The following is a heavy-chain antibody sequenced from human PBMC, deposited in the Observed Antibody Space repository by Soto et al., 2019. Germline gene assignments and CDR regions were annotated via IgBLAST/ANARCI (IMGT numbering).Heavy chain of an antibody. CDR1: GFRFEQYV. V-gene: IGHV3-9*01. CDR2: VSPTGDTV. Sequence: VQVVASGGGLVQPGRSLSLSCAVSGFRFEQYVMHWVRQGPGKGLECVSTVSPTGDTVAYADSVEGRFIVSRDNAKYFLYLQMNSIKGEDTAFYYCLKDAPNGSIDDRGQGTLVCVPS. D-gene: IGHD3-10*01. CDR3: LKDAPNGSIDD. J-gene: IGHJ4*02.